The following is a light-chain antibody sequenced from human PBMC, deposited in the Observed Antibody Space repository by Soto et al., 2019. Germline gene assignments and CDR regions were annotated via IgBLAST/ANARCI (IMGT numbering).Light chain of an antibody. CDR1: SSDVGGYNY. Sequence: QSVLTQPASVSGSPGQSITISCTGTSSDVGGYNYVSWYQQHPGKAPKLMIYDVSNRPSGVSNRFSGSKSGNTASLTISGLQAEAEADYYCSSYTSSRTPVFGTGTKVTVL. V-gene: IGLV2-14*01. J-gene: IGLJ1*01. CDR2: DVS. CDR3: SSYTSSRTPV.